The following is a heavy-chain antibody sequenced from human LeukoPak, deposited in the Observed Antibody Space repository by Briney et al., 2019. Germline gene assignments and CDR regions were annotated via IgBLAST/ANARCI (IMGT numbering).Heavy chain of an antibody. CDR1: GCTFTGYY. J-gene: IGHJ6*03. Sequence: ASVKVSCKASGCTFTGYYMHWVRQAPGQGLEWMGWINPNSGGTNYAQKFQGRVTMTRDTSTSTVYMDLSSLRSEDTAVYYCARVAAEVVGLPGAIGFGWLRRDYYYMDVWGKGTTVTVSS. CDR2: INPNSGGT. CDR3: ARVAAEVVGLPGAIGFGWLRRDYYYMDV. D-gene: IGHD2-2*02. V-gene: IGHV1-2*02.